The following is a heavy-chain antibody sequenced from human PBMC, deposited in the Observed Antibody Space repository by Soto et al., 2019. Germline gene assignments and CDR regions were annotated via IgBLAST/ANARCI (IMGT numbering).Heavy chain of an antibody. CDR3: AREPRAGVVVTTRSGGMDV. J-gene: IGHJ6*02. CDR2: IWYDGSNK. Sequence: QVQLVESGGGVVQPGRSLRLSCAASGFTFSSYGMHWVRQAPGKGLEWVAVIWYDGSNKYYADSVKGRFTISRDKSKNTLYLQMNSLRAEDTAVYYCAREPRAGVVVTTRSGGMDVWGQGTTVTVSS. V-gene: IGHV3-33*01. CDR1: GFTFSSYG. D-gene: IGHD2-21*02.